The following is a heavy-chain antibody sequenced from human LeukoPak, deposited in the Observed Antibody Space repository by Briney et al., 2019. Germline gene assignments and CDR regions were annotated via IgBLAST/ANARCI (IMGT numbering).Heavy chain of an antibody. Sequence: GASVKVSCKASGYTFTDYYMHWVRQAPGQGLEWMGWINPNSGGTNYAQKFQGRVTMTRDTSISTAYMELSRLRSDDTAVYYCARAQASLNCSSTSCYWGSDYWGQGTLVTVSS. V-gene: IGHV1-2*02. J-gene: IGHJ4*02. D-gene: IGHD2-2*01. CDR1: GYTFTDYY. CDR3: ARAQASLNCSSTSCYWGSDY. CDR2: INPNSGGT.